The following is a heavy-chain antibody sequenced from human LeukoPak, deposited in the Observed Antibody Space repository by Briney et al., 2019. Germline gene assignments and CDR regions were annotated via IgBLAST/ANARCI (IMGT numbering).Heavy chain of an antibody. D-gene: IGHD4-11*01. CDR3: ARSQRGYSIVPSPYGSFDY. CDR2: IYYSGST. J-gene: IGHJ4*02. Sequence: SETPSLTCTVSGGSISSYYWSWIRQPPGKGLEWIGYIYYSGSTNYNPSLKSRVTISVDTSKNQFSLKLSSVTAADTAVYYCARSQRGYSIVPSPYGSFDYWGQGTLVTVSS. V-gene: IGHV4-59*01. CDR1: GGSISSYY.